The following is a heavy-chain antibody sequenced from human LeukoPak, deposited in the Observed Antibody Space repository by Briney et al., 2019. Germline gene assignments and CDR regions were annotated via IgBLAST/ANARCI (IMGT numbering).Heavy chain of an antibody. Sequence: GGSLRLSCAVSGFTLDNNAMCWVRQAPGKGLEWISGISRMGFTTYYADSVNGRFTISRDTSKNTLYLQMDTLRPEDTALYYCAKEEVPNDYWGQGTLVTVSS. V-gene: IGHV3-23*01. CDR3: AKEEVPNDY. CDR1: GFTLDNNA. CDR2: ISRMGFTT. J-gene: IGHJ4*02.